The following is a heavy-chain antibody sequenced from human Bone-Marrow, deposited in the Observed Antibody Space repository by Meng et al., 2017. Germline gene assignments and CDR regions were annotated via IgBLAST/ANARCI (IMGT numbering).Heavy chain of an antibody. CDR2: IIPMLGIA. V-gene: IGHV1-69*02. Sequence: VQRGQSGAEGKKPGSSGKVSCKAAGGTFSSYTISWVRQAPGQGLEWMGRIIPMLGIANYAQKFQGRVTITADKSTSTAYMELSSLRFEDTAVYYCARVSCSSTNCYEDAFDIWGQGTMVTVSS. CDR3: ARVSCSSTNCYEDAFDI. D-gene: IGHD2-2*01. J-gene: IGHJ3*02. CDR1: GGTFSSYT.